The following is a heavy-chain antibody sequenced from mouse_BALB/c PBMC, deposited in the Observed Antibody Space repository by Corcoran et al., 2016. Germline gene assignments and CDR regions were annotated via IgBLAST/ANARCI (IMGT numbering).Heavy chain of an antibody. CDR1: GFHIKDTY. V-gene: IGHV14-3*02. J-gene: IGHJ1*01. CDR2: IDPANGST. CDR3: ARWDWYFDV. Sequence: EVQLQQSGAELVKPGASVKLSCTASGFHIKDTYMHWVKQRPEQGLEWIGRIDPANGSTKYDPKFQGKATITADTSSNTAYLQLSRLTSEDTAVYYCARWDWYFDVWGAGTAVTVSS.